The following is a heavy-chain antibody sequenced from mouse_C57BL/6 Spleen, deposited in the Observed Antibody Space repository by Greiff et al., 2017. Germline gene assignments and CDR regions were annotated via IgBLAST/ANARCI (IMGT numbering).Heavy chain of an antibody. CDR2: IYPGDGDT. V-gene: IGHV1-80*01. CDR3: ARYDYDPYYFDY. D-gene: IGHD2-4*01. Sequence: QVQLQQSGAELVKPGASVKISCKASGYAFSSYWMNWVKQRPGKGLEWIGQIYPGDGDTNYNGKFKGKATLTADKSSSTAYMQLSSLTSEDSAVYFCARYDYDPYYFDYWGQGTTRTVSS. J-gene: IGHJ2*01. CDR1: GYAFSSYW.